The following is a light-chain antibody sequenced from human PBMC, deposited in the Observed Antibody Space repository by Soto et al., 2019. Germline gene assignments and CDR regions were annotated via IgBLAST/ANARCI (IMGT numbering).Light chain of an antibody. V-gene: IGKV3-15*01. J-gene: IGKJ5*01. CDR1: QSVSST. CDR3: QQYNDWPPIT. CDR2: GAS. Sequence: EIVMTQSPATLSVSPGERATLSCRASQSVSSTLAWYQQKTGQPPRLVIYGASTRATGVPARFSGSGSGTEFTLTISSLQSEDFAVYYCQQYNDWPPITFGQGTRLEIK.